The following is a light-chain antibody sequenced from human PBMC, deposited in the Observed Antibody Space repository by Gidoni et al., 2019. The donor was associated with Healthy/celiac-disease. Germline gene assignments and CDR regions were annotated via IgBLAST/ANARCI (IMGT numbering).Light chain of an antibody. CDR3: QQYYSYLFT. V-gene: IGKV1-8*01. J-gene: IGKJ3*01. CDR2: AAS. Sequence: AIRMTQSPSSFSASTGDRVTITCRASQGISSYLAWYQQKPWKAPKLLIYAASTLQSGVPSRFSGSGSVTDFTLTISCLQSEDFATYYCQQYYSYLFTFGPGTKVEIK. CDR1: QGISSY.